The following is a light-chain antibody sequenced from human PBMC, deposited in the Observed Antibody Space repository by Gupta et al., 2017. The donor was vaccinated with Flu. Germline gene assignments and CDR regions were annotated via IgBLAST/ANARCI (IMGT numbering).Light chain of an antibody. Sequence: NFMLTQPHSVSESPGKTVTISCTRSGGSIASNYVQWYQQRPGSAPTTVIYEDTQRPSGVPDRFSGSIDSSSNSASLTISGLKTEDEADYYCQSYDSSVIFGGGTKLTVL. V-gene: IGLV6-57*03. CDR1: GGSIASNY. J-gene: IGLJ2*01. CDR2: EDT. CDR3: QSYDSSVI.